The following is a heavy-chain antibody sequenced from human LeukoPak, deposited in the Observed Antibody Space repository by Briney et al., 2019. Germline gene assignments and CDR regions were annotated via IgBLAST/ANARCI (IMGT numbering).Heavy chain of an antibody. D-gene: IGHD5-24*01. CDR3: ARDRDGYYYYMDV. CDR1: GFTFSSYS. CDR2: ISSSSSYI. V-gene: IGHV3-21*01. Sequence: PGGSLRLSCAASGFTFSSYSMNWVRQAPGKGLEWVSSISSSSSYIYYADSVKGRFTISRDNAKNSLYLQMNSLRAEDTAVYYCARDRDGYYYYMDVWGKGTTVTVSS. J-gene: IGHJ6*03.